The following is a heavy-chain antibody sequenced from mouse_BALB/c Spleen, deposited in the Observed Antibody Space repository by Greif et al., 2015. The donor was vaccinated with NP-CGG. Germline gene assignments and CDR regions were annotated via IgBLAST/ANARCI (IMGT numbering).Heavy chain of an antibody. Sequence: EVQRVESGGGLVQPGGSLRLSCATSGFTFTDYYMSWVRQPPGKALEWLGFIRNKANGYTTEYSASVKGRFTISRDNSQSILYIQMSARKAEDSGTYYSAREYYGYLDVWGAGATITVSS. J-gene: IGHJ1*01. CDR3: AREYYGYLDV. CDR2: IRNKANGYTT. V-gene: IGHV7-3*02. CDR1: GFTFTDYY.